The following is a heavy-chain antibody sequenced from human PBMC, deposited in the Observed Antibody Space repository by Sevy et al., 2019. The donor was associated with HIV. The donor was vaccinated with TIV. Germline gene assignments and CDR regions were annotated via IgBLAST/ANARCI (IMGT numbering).Heavy chain of an antibody. J-gene: IGHJ4*02. CDR1: GFTFSSYS. Sequence: GGSLRLSCAASGFTFSSYSMNWVRQAPGKGLEWVSPISSSSSYIYYADSVKGRFTISRDNAKNSLYLQMNSLRAEDTAVYYCARVRYEGSGCDYWGQGTLVTVSS. D-gene: IGHD6-19*01. V-gene: IGHV3-21*01. CDR2: ISSSSSYI. CDR3: ARVRYEGSGCDY.